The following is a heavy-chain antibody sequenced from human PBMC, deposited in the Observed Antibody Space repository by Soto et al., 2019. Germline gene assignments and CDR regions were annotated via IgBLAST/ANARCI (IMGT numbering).Heavy chain of an antibody. CDR1: GYTFTSYG. V-gene: IGHV1-18*01. D-gene: IGHD1-26*01. CDR2: ISAYNGNT. J-gene: IGHJ6*02. CDR3: AREVIVGAQRYYYYGMDV. Sequence: ASVKVSCKASGYTFTSYGISWVLQAPGQGLEWMGWISAYNGNTNYAQKLQGRVTMTTDTSTSTAYMELRSLRSDDTAVYYCAREVIVGAQRYYYYGMDVWGQGTTVTVSS.